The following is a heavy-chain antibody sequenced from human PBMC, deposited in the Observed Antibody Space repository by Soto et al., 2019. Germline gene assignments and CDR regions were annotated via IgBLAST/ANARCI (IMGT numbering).Heavy chain of an antibody. Sequence: PSETLSLTCTASGGSISSGGYYWSWIRQHPGKGLEWIGYIYYSGSTYYNPSLKSRVTISVDTSKNQFSLKLSSVTAADTAVYYCARDRRFISPPGVYYYYYGMDVWGQGTTVTVSS. CDR3: ARDRRFISPPGVYYYYYGMDV. J-gene: IGHJ6*02. D-gene: IGHD3-10*01. V-gene: IGHV4-31*03. CDR1: GGSISSGGYY. CDR2: IYYSGST.